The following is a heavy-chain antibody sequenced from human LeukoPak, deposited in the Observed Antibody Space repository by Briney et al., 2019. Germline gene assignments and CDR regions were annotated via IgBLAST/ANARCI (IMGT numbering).Heavy chain of an antibody. CDR2: IYTSGST. Sequence: PSQTLSLTCTVSGGSISRGSYYWSWIRQPAGKGLEWIGRIYTSGSTNYNPSLKSRVTISVDTSKNQFSLKLSSVTAADTAVYYCAVYSGYGRSDYWGQVTLVTFSS. J-gene: IGHJ4*02. CDR3: AVYSGYGRSDY. CDR1: GGSISRGSYY. V-gene: IGHV4-61*02. D-gene: IGHD5-12*01.